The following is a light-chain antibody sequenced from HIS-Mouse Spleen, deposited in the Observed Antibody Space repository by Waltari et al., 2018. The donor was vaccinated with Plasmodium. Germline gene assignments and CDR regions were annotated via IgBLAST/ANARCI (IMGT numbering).Light chain of an antibody. CDR1: QGISSY. CDR3: QQYYSYPLT. CDR2: AAS. J-gene: IGKJ4*01. V-gene: IGKV1-8*01. Sequence: AIRMTQSPSSFSASTGDRVTITCRASQGISSYLSWYQQKPGKAPKRLIYAASTLQSGVPSRFSCSGSGTEFTLTISCLQSEDFATYYCQQYYSYPLTFGGGTKVEIK.